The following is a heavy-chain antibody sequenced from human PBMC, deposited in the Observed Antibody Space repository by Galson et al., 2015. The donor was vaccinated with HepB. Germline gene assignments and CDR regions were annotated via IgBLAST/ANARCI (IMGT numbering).Heavy chain of an antibody. J-gene: IGHJ4*02. Sequence: LSLTCAVYGGSFSGYYWSWIRQPPGKGLEWIGEINHSGSTNYNPSLKSRVTISVDTSKNQFSLKLSSVTAADTAVYYCARGKVYYGSGRTKFQFDYWGQGTLVTVSS. D-gene: IGHD3-10*01. CDR3: ARGKVYYGSGRTKFQFDY. V-gene: IGHV4-34*01. CDR1: GGSFSGYY. CDR2: INHSGST.